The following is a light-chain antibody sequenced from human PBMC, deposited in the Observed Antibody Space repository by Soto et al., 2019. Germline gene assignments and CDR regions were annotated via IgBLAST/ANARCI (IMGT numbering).Light chain of an antibody. Sequence: QSVLTQPASVSGSPGQSITISCTGTSNDVGGYNYVSWYQLHPGRAPKLIIYDVTNRPSGVSDRFSGSKSGNTASLTISGLQAEDEADYYCSSYSSTLTRYVFGTGTKLTVL. CDR1: SNDVGGYNY. J-gene: IGLJ1*01. V-gene: IGLV2-14*01. CDR3: SSYSSTLTRYV. CDR2: DVT.